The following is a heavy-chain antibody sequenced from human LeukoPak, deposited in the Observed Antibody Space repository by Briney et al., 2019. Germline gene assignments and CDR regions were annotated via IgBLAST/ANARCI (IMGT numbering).Heavy chain of an antibody. CDR2: IVGTGVSR. CDR3: AKRGLYHDGLTGWVEYIQL. J-gene: IGHJ1*01. Sequence: GRSLRLSCAASGFTFSSHAMSWVRQAPGQGLEWVSSIVGTGVSRDYADVGKGRFTVSRDNSNDTVYLQLNSLRAEDTAVYYCAKRGLYHDGLTGWVEYIQLWGQGTLVTVSS. CDR1: GFTFSSHA. D-gene: IGHD3-9*01. V-gene: IGHV3-23*01.